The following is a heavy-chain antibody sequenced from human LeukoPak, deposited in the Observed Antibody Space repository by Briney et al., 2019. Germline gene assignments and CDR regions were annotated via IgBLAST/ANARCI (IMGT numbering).Heavy chain of an antibody. D-gene: IGHD3-22*01. V-gene: IGHV4-59*01. CDR2: ISNSGST. CDR1: GGSISSYY. CDR3: ARYYYESSGYWVFDY. J-gene: IGHJ4*02. Sequence: MASATLSLTCTVSGGSISSYYWSWIRQPPGKGLELSGYISNSGSTNYNPSLKSRVTISVDTSKNQFSLKLSSVTAADTAVYYCARYYYESSGYWVFDYWGQGTLVTVSS.